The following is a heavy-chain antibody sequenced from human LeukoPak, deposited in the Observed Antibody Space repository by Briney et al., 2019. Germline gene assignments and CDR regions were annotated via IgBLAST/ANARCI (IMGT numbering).Heavy chain of an antibody. D-gene: IGHD5-24*01. CDR1: GFTFSGSW. V-gene: IGHV3-74*01. J-gene: IGHJ4*02. CDR2: ISSGGATT. Sequence: GGSLRLSCAAFGFTFSGSWMHWVRQAPGKGLVWVSRISSGGATTTYADSVKGRFTISRDNAKNTLFLEMNSLRAEDTAVYYCARGYNADDWGQGTLVTVSP. CDR3: ARGYNADD.